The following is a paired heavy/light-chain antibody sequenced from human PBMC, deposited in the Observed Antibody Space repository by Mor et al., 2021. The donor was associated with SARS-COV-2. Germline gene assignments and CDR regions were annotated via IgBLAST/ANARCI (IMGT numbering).Light chain of an antibody. Sequence: EIVLTQSPATLSLSPGERATLSCRASQTVSGFLAWYQQKPGQAPRLLIYSTSDRATGIPARFSGSGSETDFTLTISSLEPEDFGVYYCQQRSNWPITFGQGTRLETK. J-gene: IGKJ5*01. CDR1: QTVSGF. CDR2: STS. CDR3: QQRSNWPIT. V-gene: IGKV3-11*01.
Heavy chain of an antibody. CDR1: GDSFTGFG. D-gene: IGHD1-26*01. V-gene: IGHV1-18*01. CDR3: ASLIVGGGEDI. Sequence: QLVQSGPELKQPGASVKVSCKASGDSFTGFGVSWVRQAPGQGLEWIGWISALYSSTNIAQSFQDRLTVTTDTSTGTTYVELRNLKSNDTAVYFCASLIVGGGEDIWGQGTLVTVSS. J-gene: IGHJ3*02. CDR2: ISALYSST.